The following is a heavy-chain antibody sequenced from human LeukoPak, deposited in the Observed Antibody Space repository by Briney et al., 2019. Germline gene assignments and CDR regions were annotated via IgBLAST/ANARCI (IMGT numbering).Heavy chain of an antibody. Sequence: KASETLSLTCAVYGGSFSGYYWSWIRQPPGKGLEWIGEINHSGSTNYNPSLKSRVTISVDTSKNQFSLNMSAMIDADTAIYYCARQGILYSAMEAFDIWGQGTMVTVSS. CDR3: ARQGILYSAMEAFDI. CDR1: GGSFSGYY. J-gene: IGHJ3*02. CDR2: INHSGST. D-gene: IGHD2-15*01. V-gene: IGHV4-34*01.